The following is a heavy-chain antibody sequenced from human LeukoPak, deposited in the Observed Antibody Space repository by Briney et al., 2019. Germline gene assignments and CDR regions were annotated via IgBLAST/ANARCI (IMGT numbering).Heavy chain of an antibody. J-gene: IGHJ4*02. V-gene: IGHV5-51*01. D-gene: IGHD2-2*01. CDR1: GYSFTNYW. CDR3: ARHPSYCSSTSCYPDY. Sequence: GESLKISCKGSGYSFTNYWIGWVRQMPGKGLEWMGIIYPADSDTRYSPSFQDQVTISVDTSITTAYLQWSSLKASDTAMYYCARHPSYCSSTSCYPDYWGQGTVVTVSS. CDR2: IYPADSDT.